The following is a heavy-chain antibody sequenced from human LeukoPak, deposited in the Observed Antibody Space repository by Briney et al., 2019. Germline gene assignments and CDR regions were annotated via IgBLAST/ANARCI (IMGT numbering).Heavy chain of an antibody. CDR3: ACYGIAPPH. J-gene: IGHJ4*02. D-gene: IGHD2-15*01. CDR2: INRDGSST. CDR1: GFTFSTYW. V-gene: IGHV3-74*01. Sequence: PGGSLRLSCAASGFTFSTYWMHWVRQAPGKGLVWVSRINRDGSSTSYADSVKGRFTISRDNAKNTLYLQMNSLRTEDTAVYYCACYGIAPPHWGQGALVTVSS.